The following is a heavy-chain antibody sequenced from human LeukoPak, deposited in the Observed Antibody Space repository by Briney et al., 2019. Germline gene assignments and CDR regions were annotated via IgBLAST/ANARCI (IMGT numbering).Heavy chain of an antibody. CDR1: GYTFTSYH. CDR3: ARQIAAAGDANAFDI. D-gene: IGHD6-13*01. J-gene: IGHJ3*02. CDR2: INPSGGTT. V-gene: IGHV1-46*01. Sequence: ASVKVSCKASGYTFTSYHMHWVRQAPGQGLEWMGIINPSGGTTNYAQKLQGRVTMTTDTSTSTAYMELRSLRSDDTAVYYCARQIAAAGDANAFDIWGQGTMVTVSS.